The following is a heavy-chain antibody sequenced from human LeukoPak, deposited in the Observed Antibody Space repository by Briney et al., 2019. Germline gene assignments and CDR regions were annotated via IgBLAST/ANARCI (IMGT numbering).Heavy chain of an antibody. V-gene: IGHV3-30-3*01. Sequence: PGGSLRLSCAASGFTFSSYAMHWVRQAPGKGLEWVAVISYDGSNKYYADSVKGRFTISRDNSKNTLYLQMNSLRAEDTAVYYCARDLVDTEYYGMDVWGQGTTVTVSS. CDR1: GFTFSSYA. CDR2: ISYDGSNK. D-gene: IGHD5-18*01. CDR3: ARDLVDTEYYGMDV. J-gene: IGHJ6*02.